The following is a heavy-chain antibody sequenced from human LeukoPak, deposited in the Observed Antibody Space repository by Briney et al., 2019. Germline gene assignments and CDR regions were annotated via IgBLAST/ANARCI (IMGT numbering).Heavy chain of an antibody. D-gene: IGHD6-19*01. CDR3: ARDPELSGWTPFFDY. V-gene: IGHV4-30-4*01. CDR2: IYYSGST. J-gene: IGHJ4*02. CDR1: GGSISSGDYS. Sequence: PSETLSLTCTVSGGSISSGDYSWSWIRQPPGKGLEWIGYIYYSGSTYYNPSLKSRVTISVDTSKNQFSLKLSSVTAADTAVYYCARDPELSGWTPFFDYWGQGTLVTVSS.